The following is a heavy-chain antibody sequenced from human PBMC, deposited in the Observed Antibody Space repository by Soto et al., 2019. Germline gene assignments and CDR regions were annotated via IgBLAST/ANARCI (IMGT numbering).Heavy chain of an antibody. CDR3: AKEGEVTIFGAWLGYGMDV. CDR1: GFTFSSYA. CDR2: ISGSGGST. D-gene: IGHD3-3*01. V-gene: IGHV3-23*01. Sequence: EVQLLESGGGLVQPGGSLRLSCAASGFTFSSYAMSWVRQAPGKGLEWVSAISGSGGSTYYADSVKGRFTISRDNSKNTLYLQMNSLRAEDTAVYYCAKEGEVTIFGAWLGYGMDVWGQGTTVTVSS. J-gene: IGHJ6*02.